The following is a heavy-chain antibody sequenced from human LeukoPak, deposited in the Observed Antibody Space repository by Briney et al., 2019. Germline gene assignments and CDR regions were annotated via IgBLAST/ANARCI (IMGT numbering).Heavy chain of an antibody. CDR1: GFTFDDYA. Sequence: GGSLRLSCAASGFTFDDYAMHWVRQAPGKGLEWVSGISWNSGSIGYADSVKGRFTISRDSAKNSLYLQMNSLRAEDTAVYYCARSMVRGVISVPYYWGQGTLVTVSS. CDR3: ARSMVRGVISVPYY. V-gene: IGHV3-9*01. D-gene: IGHD3-10*01. CDR2: ISWNSGSI. J-gene: IGHJ4*02.